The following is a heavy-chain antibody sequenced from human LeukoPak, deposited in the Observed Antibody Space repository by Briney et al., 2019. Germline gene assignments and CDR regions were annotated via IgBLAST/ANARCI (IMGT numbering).Heavy chain of an antibody. CDR3: ARAAIPGLYYFDY. V-gene: IGHV4-59*12. Sequence: SETLSLTCTVSDDSITIYYWTWIRQPPGKGLEWIGYIYYSGSTNYNPSLKSRVTISVDTSKNQFSLKLSSVTAADTAVYYCARAAIPGLYYFDYWGQGTLVTVSS. CDR1: DDSITIYY. CDR2: IYYSGST. J-gene: IGHJ4*02. D-gene: IGHD2-2*01.